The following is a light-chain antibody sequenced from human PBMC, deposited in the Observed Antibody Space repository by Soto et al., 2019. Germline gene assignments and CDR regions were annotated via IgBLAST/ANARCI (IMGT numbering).Light chain of an antibody. V-gene: IGLV1-44*01. J-gene: IGLJ1*01. Sequence: QSVLTQPPSASGTPGQRVTISCSGSNSNIGSNTVNWYQQLPGTAPKLLIYYDNLRPSGVPDRISGSKSGTSASLAISGLQSDDEADYYCAAWDDSLHGRVFGTGTKLTGL. CDR3: AAWDDSLHGRV. CDR1: NSNIGSNT. CDR2: YDN.